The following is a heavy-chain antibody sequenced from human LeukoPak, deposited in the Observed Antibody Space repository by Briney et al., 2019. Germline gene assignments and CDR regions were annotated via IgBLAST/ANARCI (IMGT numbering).Heavy chain of an antibody. V-gene: IGHV1-69*05. Sequence: SVTVSCKSCGGTFSSYAISWVRQAPGQGLEGMGGIIPIFGTANYAEKFHGRVTITTDESTSTAYMELSSLRSEDAAVYYCARGPELERFDYWGQGTLVTVSS. D-gene: IGHD1-1*01. J-gene: IGHJ4*02. CDR2: IIPIFGTA. CDR1: GGTFSSYA. CDR3: ARGPELERFDY.